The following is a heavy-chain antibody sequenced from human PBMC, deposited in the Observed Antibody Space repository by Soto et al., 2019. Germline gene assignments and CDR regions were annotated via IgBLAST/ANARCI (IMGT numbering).Heavy chain of an antibody. D-gene: IGHD2-2*01. CDR2: IYYSGST. CDR1: GGSISSGGYY. Sequence: SETLSLTCTVSGGSISSGGYYWSWIRQHPGKGLEWIGYIYYSGSTYYNPSLKSRVTISVGTSKNQFSLKLGSVTAADTAVYYCARFDIVVVPAAQPGGMDVWGQGTTVTVSS. CDR3: ARFDIVVVPAAQPGGMDV. V-gene: IGHV4-31*03. J-gene: IGHJ6*02.